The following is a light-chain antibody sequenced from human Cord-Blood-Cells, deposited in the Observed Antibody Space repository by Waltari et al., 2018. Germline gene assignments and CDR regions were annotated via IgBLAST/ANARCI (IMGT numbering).Light chain of an antibody. Sequence: QSVLTQPPSASGTPGQRVTISCSGSSSNIGSNYVYWYQQLPGTAPNLLIYRNNQPQSWVPDRFSGSKSGTSASLVISGLRSEDEADYYCSAWDDSLSGPVFGGGTKLTVL. CDR2: RNN. V-gene: IGLV1-47*01. J-gene: IGLJ2*01. CDR1: SSNIGSNY. CDR3: SAWDDSLSGPV.